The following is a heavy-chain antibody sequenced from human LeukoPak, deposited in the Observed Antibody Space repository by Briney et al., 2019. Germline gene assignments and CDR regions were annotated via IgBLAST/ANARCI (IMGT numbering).Heavy chain of an antibody. CDR1: GFTFSSYS. Sequence: PGGSLRLSCAAYGFTFSSYSMNWVRQAPGKGLEWVSYISSSSSTIYYADSVKGRFTISRDNAKNSLYLQMNSLRAEDTAVYYCARGYLYSYGSLGAFDIWGQGTMVTVSS. D-gene: IGHD5-18*01. CDR3: ARGYLYSYGSLGAFDI. V-gene: IGHV3-48*04. J-gene: IGHJ3*02. CDR2: ISSSSSTI.